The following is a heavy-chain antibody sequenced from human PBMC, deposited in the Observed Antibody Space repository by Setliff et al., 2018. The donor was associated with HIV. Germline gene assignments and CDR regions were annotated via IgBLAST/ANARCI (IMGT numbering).Heavy chain of an antibody. Sequence: SETLSLTCTVSGGSISSRTDYWAWTRQPPGKGLEWIGSIYYSGGSSYNPSLKSRVTMSVDTSNNHFSLRLHSVTAADTAVYYCARVPVAGANWFDPWGLGTLVTVSS. CDR1: GGSISSRTDY. J-gene: IGHJ5*02. CDR3: ARVPVAGANWFDP. CDR2: IYYSGGS. D-gene: IGHD2-21*01. V-gene: IGHV4-39*02.